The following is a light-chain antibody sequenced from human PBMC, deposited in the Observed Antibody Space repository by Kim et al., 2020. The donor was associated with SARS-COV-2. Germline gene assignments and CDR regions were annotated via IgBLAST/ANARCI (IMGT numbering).Light chain of an antibody. J-gene: IGKJ4*01. CDR3: QQYNGYPLT. Sequence: DIQMTQSPSTLSATVGDRVTITCRASQSISSWLAWYQQKPGKAPKLLIYKASSLESGVPSRFSGSGSGTEFTLTISSLQPDDFAAYYCQQYNGYPLTFGGGTKVDIK. V-gene: IGKV1-5*03. CDR2: KAS. CDR1: QSISSW.